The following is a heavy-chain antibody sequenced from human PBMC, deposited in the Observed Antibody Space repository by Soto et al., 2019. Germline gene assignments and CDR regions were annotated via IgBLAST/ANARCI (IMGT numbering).Heavy chain of an antibody. CDR3: ARGGITGTTNYYYGMDV. Sequence: GGSLRLSCAASGFTFSSYAMHWVRQALGKGLEYVSAINSNGGSTYYADSVKGRFTISRDNSKNTLYLQMGSLRAEDMAVYYCARGGITGTTNYYYGMDVWGQGTTVTVSS. D-gene: IGHD1-7*01. CDR1: GFTFSSYA. CDR2: INSNGGST. V-gene: IGHV3-64*02. J-gene: IGHJ6*02.